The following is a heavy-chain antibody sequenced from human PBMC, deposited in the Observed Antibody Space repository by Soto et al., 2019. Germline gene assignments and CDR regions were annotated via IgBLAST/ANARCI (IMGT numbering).Heavy chain of an antibody. CDR1: GDSISSGGYY. CDR2: ISHSGNT. J-gene: IGHJ6*02. Sequence: QVQLQESSAGLVKPSQTLSLTCTVSGDSISSGGYYWTWIRQPPGKGLEWIGYISHSGNTYYNSSLKSRLTMSLDTSKNQFSLSLSSVTAADTAVYYCGSYYRGGARCSGLDAWGLGTTVTVSS. D-gene: IGHD2-21*01. CDR3: GSYYRGGARCSGLDA. V-gene: IGHV4-30-4*01.